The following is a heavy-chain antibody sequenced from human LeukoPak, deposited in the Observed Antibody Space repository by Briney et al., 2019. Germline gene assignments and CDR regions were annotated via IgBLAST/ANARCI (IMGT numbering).Heavy chain of an antibody. CDR3: ARVLVTMVRGVIITLFDY. D-gene: IGHD3-10*01. J-gene: IGHJ4*02. CDR2: IKQDGSEK. Sequence: GGSLRLSCAASGFTFCSYWMSWVRQAPGKGLEWVANIKQDGSEKYYEVSVKGRFTISRDNAKNSLYLQMNSLRAEDTAVYYCARVLVTMVRGVIITLFDYWGQGTLATVSS. V-gene: IGHV3-7*01. CDR1: GFTFCSYW.